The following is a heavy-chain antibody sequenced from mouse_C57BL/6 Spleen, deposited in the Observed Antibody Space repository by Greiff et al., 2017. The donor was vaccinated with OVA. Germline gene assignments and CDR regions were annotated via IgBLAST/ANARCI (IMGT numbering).Heavy chain of an antibody. J-gene: IGHJ4*01. Sequence: EVKLMESGGGLVQPKGSLKLSCAASGFSFNTYAMNWVRQAPGKGLEWVARIRSKSNNYATYYADSVKDRFTISRDDSESMLYLQMNNLKTEDTAMYYCVSHYGSIHYYAMDYWGQGTSVTVSS. V-gene: IGHV10-1*01. CDR2: IRSKSNNYAT. D-gene: IGHD1-1*01. CDR3: VSHYGSIHYYAMDY. CDR1: GFSFNTYA.